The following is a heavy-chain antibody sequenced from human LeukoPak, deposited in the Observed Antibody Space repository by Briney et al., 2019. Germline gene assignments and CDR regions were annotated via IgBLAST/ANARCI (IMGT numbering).Heavy chain of an antibody. CDR3: ARDGYSYGQTIDY. V-gene: IGHV4-39*06. D-gene: IGHD5-18*01. J-gene: IGHJ4*02. CDR2: IYYSGST. Sequence: PSETLSLTCTVSGGSISSSTFYWGWIRQPPGKGLEWIGTIYYSGSTFYNPSLKSRVTVSVDTSKNQFPLKLSSVTAADTAVYYCARDGYSYGQTIDYWGQGTLVTVSS. CDR1: GGSISSSTFY.